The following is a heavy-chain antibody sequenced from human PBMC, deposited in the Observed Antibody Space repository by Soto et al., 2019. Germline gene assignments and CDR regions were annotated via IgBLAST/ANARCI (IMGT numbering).Heavy chain of an antibody. CDR1: GGSISSGHNY. V-gene: IGHV4-31*03. CDR3: ASGSGHDI. J-gene: IGHJ3*02. D-gene: IGHD3-10*01. CDR2: IFDTDTN. Sequence: QVQLQESGPGLVKPSQTLSLTCTVSGGSISSGHNYWSWIRQHPGKGLEWIGYIFDTDTNYYNPSLKSRVTISGDTANNQLSLKLTSVTAADTAVYYCASGSGHDIWGQGTMVTVSS.